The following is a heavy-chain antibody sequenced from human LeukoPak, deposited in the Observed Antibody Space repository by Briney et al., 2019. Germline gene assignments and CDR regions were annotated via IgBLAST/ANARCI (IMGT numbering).Heavy chain of an antibody. CDR2: IYYSGST. CDR1: GGSISSSSYY. Sequence: SETLSLTCTVSGGSISSSSYYWGWIRQPPGKGLEWIGSIYYSGSTYYNPSLKSRVTISVDTSKNQFSLKLSSVTAADTAVYYCAELGAAAGSPTDYWGQGTLVTVSS. D-gene: IGHD6-13*01. V-gene: IGHV4-39*07. CDR3: AELGAAAGSPTDY. J-gene: IGHJ4*02.